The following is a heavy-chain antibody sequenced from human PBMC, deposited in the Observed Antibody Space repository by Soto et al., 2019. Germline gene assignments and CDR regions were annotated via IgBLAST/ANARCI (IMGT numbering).Heavy chain of an antibody. Sequence: SETLSLTCTVSGGSISSGNYYWTWIRQHPGKGLEWIGNIYYTGNTYYNPSLKSRVTISQDTSKNQFSLKLTSVTAADTAVYYYESSGHSNHAMDVWGQGTTVTV. CDR2: IYYTGNT. J-gene: IGHJ6*02. V-gene: IGHV4-31*03. D-gene: IGHD3-22*01. CDR3: ESSGHSNHAMDV. CDR1: GGSISSGNYY.